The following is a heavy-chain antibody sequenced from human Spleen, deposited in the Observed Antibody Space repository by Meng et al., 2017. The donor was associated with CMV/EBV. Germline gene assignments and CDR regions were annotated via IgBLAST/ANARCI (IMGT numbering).Heavy chain of an antibody. CDR2: ISYDGSNK. Sequence: GESLKISCAASGFTFSSYAMHWVRQAPGKGLEWVAVISYDGSNKYYADSVKGRFTISRDNAKNSLYPQMNSLRAEDTAVYYCARDREYQRGRDYYYGMDVWGQGTTVTVSS. J-gene: IGHJ6*02. CDR1: GFTFSSYA. CDR3: ARDREYQRGRDYYYGMDV. D-gene: IGHD2-2*01. V-gene: IGHV3-30*04.